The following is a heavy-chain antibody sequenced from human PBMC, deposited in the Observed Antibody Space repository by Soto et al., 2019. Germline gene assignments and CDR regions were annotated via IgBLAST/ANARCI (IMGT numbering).Heavy chain of an antibody. Sequence: QVQLVESGGGVVQPGRSLRLSCVASGFTLTGYGLHWVRLPPGKGLEWVAVISHDERFIRYTDSVKGRFTISRDKSSNTLYLQMNSLRTEDTAVYYCARDLCTRSGGGFDYWGQGTLVTVSS. V-gene: IGHV3-30*03. J-gene: IGHJ4*02. CDR3: ARDLCTRSGGGFDY. D-gene: IGHD2-15*01. CDR1: GFTLTGYG. CDR2: ISHDERFI.